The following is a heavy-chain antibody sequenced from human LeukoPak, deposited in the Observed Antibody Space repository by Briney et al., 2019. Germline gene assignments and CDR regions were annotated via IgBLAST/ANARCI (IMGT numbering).Heavy chain of an antibody. D-gene: IGHD1-26*01. J-gene: IGHJ3*02. CDR1: GDSVSSNSAT. CDR2: TYYRSKWYN. CDR3: ARDLRPGIALNPEWELQNDAFDI. V-gene: IGHV6-1*01. Sequence: SQTLSLTCAISGDSVSSNSATWNWIRQSPSRGLEWLGRTYYRSKWYNDYAVSVKSRITINPDTSKNQFSLQLNSVTPEDTAVYYCARDLRPGIALNPEWELQNDAFDIWGQGTMVTVSS.